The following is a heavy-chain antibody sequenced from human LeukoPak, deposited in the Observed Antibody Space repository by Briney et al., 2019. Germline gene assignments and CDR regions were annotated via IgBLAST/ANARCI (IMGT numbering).Heavy chain of an antibody. CDR3: ARIFLGYSTGWYFDY. CDR1: GGSISSYY. J-gene: IGHJ4*02. D-gene: IGHD6-19*01. CDR2: IYYSGST. V-gene: IGHV4-59*12. Sequence: SETLSLTCTVSGGSISSYYWSWIRQPPGKGLEWIGYIYYSGSTNYNPSLKRRVTISVDTSKNQFSLNLSSVTALDTAVYYCARIFLGYSTGWYFDYWGQGTLVTVSS.